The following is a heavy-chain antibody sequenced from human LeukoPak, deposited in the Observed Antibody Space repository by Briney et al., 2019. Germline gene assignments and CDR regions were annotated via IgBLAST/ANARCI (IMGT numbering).Heavy chain of an antibody. Sequence: GSLRLSCAASGFTFSDHYMDWVRQAPGKGLEWVGRTRNKANSYTTEYAASVKGRFTISRDDSKNSLYLQMNSLKTEDTAVYYCARVAMAVAGTGLDYWGQGTLVTVSS. D-gene: IGHD6-19*01. CDR1: GFTFSDHY. CDR3: ARVAMAVAGTGLDY. V-gene: IGHV3-72*01. CDR2: TRNKANSYTT. J-gene: IGHJ4*02.